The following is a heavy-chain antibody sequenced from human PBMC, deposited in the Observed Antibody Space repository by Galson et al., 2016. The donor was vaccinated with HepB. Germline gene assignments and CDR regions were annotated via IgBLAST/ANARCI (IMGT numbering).Heavy chain of an antibody. D-gene: IGHD1-26*01. CDR2: MFYSGST. J-gene: IGHJ4*02. V-gene: IGHV4-39*01. Sequence: ETLSLTCTVSGGSIVSSSYYWGWIRQPPGKGLDWIGNMFYSGSTYYNPSLKGRVTISVDTSRNQFSLQLTSVTAADTAVYYCARQSVGAFDYWGQGTLVTVSS. CDR3: ARQSVGAFDY. CDR1: GGSIVSSSYY.